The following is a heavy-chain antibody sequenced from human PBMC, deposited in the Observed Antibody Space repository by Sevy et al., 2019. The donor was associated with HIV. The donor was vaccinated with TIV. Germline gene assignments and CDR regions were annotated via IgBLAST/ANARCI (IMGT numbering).Heavy chain of an antibody. V-gene: IGHV4-39*01. CDR3: ARHAHITMIVT. CDR2: IFYSGST. Sequence: SETLSLTCTVSGGSISSSSYYWGWIRQPPGKGLEWIGSIFYSGSTYYNPSLKSRVTISVDTSKNQCSLMLNSVTAAETAVYYCARHAHITMIVTWGQGTLVTVSS. J-gene: IGHJ5*02. CDR1: GGSISSSSYY. D-gene: IGHD3-22*01.